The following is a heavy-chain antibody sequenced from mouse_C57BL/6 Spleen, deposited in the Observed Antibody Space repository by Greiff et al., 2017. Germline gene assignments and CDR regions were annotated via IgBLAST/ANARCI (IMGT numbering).Heavy chain of an antibody. CDR3: AKEDDCYYEGY. CDR1: GYAFSSSW. Sequence: QVQLQQSGPELVKPGASVKISCKASGYAFSSSWMHWVKQRPGKGLEWIGQIYPGDGDTNYNGKFKGKATLTADKSSSTAYMQLSSLTSEDSAVYFCAKEDDCYYEGYWGKGTTLTVAA. V-gene: IGHV1-82*01. J-gene: IGHJ2*01. D-gene: IGHD2-3*01. CDR2: IYPGDGDT.